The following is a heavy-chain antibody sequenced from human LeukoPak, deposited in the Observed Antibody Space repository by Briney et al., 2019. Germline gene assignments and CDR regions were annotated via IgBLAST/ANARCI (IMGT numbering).Heavy chain of an antibody. D-gene: IGHD5-12*01. J-gene: IGHJ4*02. V-gene: IGHV4-34*01. Sequence: SETLSLTCAVYGGSFSGYYWRWIRQPPGKGLEWIGEIYLSGSTNYNPSLKSRVTISVDTSKNQFSLKLSSVTAADTAVYYCARGGYSGYVRQQLVLDYWGQGTLVTVSS. CDR2: IYLSGST. CDR1: GGSFSGYY. CDR3: ARGGYSGYVRQQLVLDY.